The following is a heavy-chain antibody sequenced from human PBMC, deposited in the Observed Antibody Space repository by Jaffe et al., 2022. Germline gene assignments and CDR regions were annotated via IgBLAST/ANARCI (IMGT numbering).Heavy chain of an antibody. Sequence: QVQLVQSGAEVKKPGSSVKVSCKASGGTFSSYAISWVRQAPGQGLEWMGGIIPIFGTANYAQKFQGRVTITTDESTSTAYMELSSLRSEDTAVYYCARVGNLRWELRIEDAFDIWGQGTMVTVSS. CDR1: GGTFSSYA. V-gene: IGHV1-69*05. J-gene: IGHJ3*02. CDR2: IIPIFGTA. D-gene: IGHD1-26*01. CDR3: ARVGNLRWELRIEDAFDI.